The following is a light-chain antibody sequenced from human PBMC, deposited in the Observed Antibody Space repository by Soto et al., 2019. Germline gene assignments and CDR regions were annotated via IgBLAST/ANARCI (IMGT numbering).Light chain of an antibody. V-gene: IGKV1-5*01. CDR2: GAS. Sequence: DIQMTQSPSTLSASVGDRVTISCRASQSISTYLAWYQQKPGKAPKLLIYGASSLESGVPSRFSGSGSGTEFTLTISSLQPDDFATYYCEQYRRYPWTFGQGTMVDI. J-gene: IGKJ1*01. CDR3: EQYRRYPWT. CDR1: QSISTY.